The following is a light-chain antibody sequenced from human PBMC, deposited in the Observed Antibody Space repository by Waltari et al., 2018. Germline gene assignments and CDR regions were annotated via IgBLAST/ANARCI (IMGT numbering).Light chain of an antibody. CDR2: VNE. CDR3: CSYAGSYTVV. CDR1: SSNIGANYD. J-gene: IGLJ2*01. V-gene: IGLV1-40*01. Sequence: SVLTQPPSVSGAPGQRVTISCTGSSSNIGANYDVHWYQQLPGTAPKLPISVNEHRRCGVPDRFSGSKSGTSDSLAITGLQAEDEADYYCCSYAGSYTVVFGGGTKLTVL.